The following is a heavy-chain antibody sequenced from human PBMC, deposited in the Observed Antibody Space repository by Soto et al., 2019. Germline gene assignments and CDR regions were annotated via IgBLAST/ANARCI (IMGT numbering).Heavy chain of an antibody. CDR3: ATSIAAAVGDDY. Sequence: GGFLRLSCAASGFTFRSYAMSWVRQAPGKGLEWVSAISGSGGSTYYADSVKGRFTISRDNSKDTLYLQMNSLRAEDTAVYYCATSIAAAVGDDYWGQGTLVNVSS. V-gene: IGHV3-23*01. D-gene: IGHD6-13*01. CDR2: ISGSGGST. J-gene: IGHJ4*02. CDR1: GFTFRSYA.